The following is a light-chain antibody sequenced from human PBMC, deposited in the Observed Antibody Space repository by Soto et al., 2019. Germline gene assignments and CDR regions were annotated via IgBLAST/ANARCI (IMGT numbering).Light chain of an antibody. CDR3: QVWDSSSDPGV. V-gene: IGLV3-21*04. J-gene: IGLJ3*02. CDR2: YDS. CDR1: NIGSKS. Sequence: SYELTQPPSVSVAPGKTARITCGGNNIGSKSVHWYQQKPGQAPVLVIYYDSDRHSGIPERFSGSNSGNTATLTISRVEAGDEADYYCQVWDSSSDPGVFGGGTKLTVL.